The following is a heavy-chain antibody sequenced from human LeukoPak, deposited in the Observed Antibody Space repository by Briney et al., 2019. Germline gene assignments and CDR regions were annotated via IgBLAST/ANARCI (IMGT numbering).Heavy chain of an antibody. D-gene: IGHD3-22*01. J-gene: IGHJ4*02. Sequence: GGSLRLSCAASGFTFSSYAMSWVRQAPGKGLEWVSAISGSGGSTYYADSVKGRFTISRDNSKNTLYLQMNSLRAEYTAVYYCAKGYYYDSSGYWSRDYFDYWGQGTLVTVSS. CDR2: ISGSGGST. CDR3: AKGYYYDSSGYWSRDYFDY. V-gene: IGHV3-23*01. CDR1: GFTFSSYA.